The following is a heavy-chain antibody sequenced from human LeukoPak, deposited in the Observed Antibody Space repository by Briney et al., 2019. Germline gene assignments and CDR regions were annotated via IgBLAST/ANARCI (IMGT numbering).Heavy chain of an antibody. J-gene: IGHJ4*02. CDR2: IGRGGDTA. Sequence: GGSLRLSCEASGLTFSSCGMSWVRQAPGKGLEWISTIGRGGDTAYNADFVKGRFTISRDNSKNTLYLQMNNLRAEDTAVYYCAKASCSSTSCYVDYWGQGTLVSVSS. CDR1: GLTFSSCG. CDR3: AKASCSSTSCYVDY. D-gene: IGHD2-2*01. V-gene: IGHV3-23*01.